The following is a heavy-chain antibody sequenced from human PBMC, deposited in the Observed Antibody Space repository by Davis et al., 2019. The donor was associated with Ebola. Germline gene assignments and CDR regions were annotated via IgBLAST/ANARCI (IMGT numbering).Heavy chain of an antibody. D-gene: IGHD3-22*01. J-gene: IGHJ4*02. Sequence: PGGSLRLSCAASGFTVSSSFMSWVRQAPGKGLEWISVIYSGGSTYYADSVKGRFTLSRDNSKNTLYLQMNSLRAEDTAVYYCACGDSSGYYYWGQGTLVTVSS. CDR3: ACGDSSGYYY. CDR2: IYSGGST. CDR1: GFTVSSSF. V-gene: IGHV3-53*01.